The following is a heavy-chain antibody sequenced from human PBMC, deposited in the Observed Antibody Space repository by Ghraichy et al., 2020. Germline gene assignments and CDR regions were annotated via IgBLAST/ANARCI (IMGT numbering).Heavy chain of an antibody. CDR3: AKDQGSSGYDAFVT. Sequence: GGSLRLSCAASGFSFDDYSIHWVRQAPGKGLEWVSGISWNSGSIGYADSVKGRFTISRDNAKNSLYLQMNSLRAEDTALYYCAKDQGSSGYDAFVTWGKGKSVTGSS. V-gene: IGHV3-9*01. D-gene: IGHD6-19*01. J-gene: IGHJ3*02. CDR1: GFSFDDYS. CDR2: ISWNSGSI.